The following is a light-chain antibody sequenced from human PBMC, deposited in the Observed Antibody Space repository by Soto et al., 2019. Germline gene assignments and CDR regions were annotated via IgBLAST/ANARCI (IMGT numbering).Light chain of an antibody. V-gene: IGKV3-15*01. CDR1: QSVSIN. CDR3: QQCKDWPLT. Sequence: EIVMTQSPATLSVSPGERATLSCRASQSVSINLAWFQQKPGQAPRLLIYGASTRATGIPARFSGSGSGTEFPLTISSLQSEDFAVYYCQQCKDWPLTFGGGTKVELK. CDR2: GAS. J-gene: IGKJ4*01.